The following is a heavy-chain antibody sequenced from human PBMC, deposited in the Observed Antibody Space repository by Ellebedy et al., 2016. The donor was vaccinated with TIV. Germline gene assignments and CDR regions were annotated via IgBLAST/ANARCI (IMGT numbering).Heavy chain of an antibody. V-gene: IGHV3-7*03. CDR2: IKEDGSEK. Sequence: PGGSLRLSCAASGFTFSLFWMGWVRQAPGQGLEWLANIKEDGSEKYYVDSVKGRFTISRDNAKNLLYLHMNTLRAEDTAVYYCAGIMGTPDSFDIWGQGTMVSVSS. CDR1: GFTFSLFW. D-gene: IGHD7-27*01. J-gene: IGHJ3*02. CDR3: AGIMGTPDSFDI.